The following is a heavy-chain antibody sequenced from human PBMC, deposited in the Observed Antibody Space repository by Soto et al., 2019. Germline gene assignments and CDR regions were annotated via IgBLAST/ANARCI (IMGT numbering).Heavy chain of an antibody. Sequence: QITLKESGPTLVKPTQTLTLTCTFSGFSLSTRGVGVGWIRQPPGKALEWLALIYWDDDEGYSPSLKSRLTISEDTSKNQFVLKMTTMDPVDTAAYYCAHRPRGDSYHFDYWGQGTLVTVSS. J-gene: IGHJ4*02. V-gene: IGHV2-5*02. CDR3: AHRPRGDSYHFDY. CDR2: IYWDDDE. CDR1: GFSLSTRGVG. D-gene: IGHD5-18*01.